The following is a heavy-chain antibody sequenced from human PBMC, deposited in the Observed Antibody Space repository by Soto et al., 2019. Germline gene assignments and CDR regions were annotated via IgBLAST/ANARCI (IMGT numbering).Heavy chain of an antibody. CDR1: RVAFSKFI. CDR2: IIPIFGTA. CDR3: AKVRYSSPMGYYYGMDV. J-gene: IGHJ6*02. V-gene: IGHV1-69*01. Sequence: SVKVSCKASRVAFSKFIVTWVRQAPGLGLEWVGGIIPIFGTANYAQKFQGRVTITADESTSTSYMEVNNLRSEDTAVYYCAKVRYSSPMGYYYGMDVWGQGXTVTVYS. D-gene: IGHD6-19*01.